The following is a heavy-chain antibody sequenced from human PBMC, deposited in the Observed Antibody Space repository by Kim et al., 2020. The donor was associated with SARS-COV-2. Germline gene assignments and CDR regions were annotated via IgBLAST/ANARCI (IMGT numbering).Heavy chain of an antibody. Sequence: SETLSLTCTVSGASISSYYWSWIRQAPGKGLEWIGYMSYSGSTTYNPPLRSRLTISLDTSKNQFSLKLSSVTAADTAMYYCAGLYSGYEFDYWGQGTLVIVSS. CDR3: AGLYSGYEFDY. D-gene: IGHD5-12*01. J-gene: IGHJ4*02. V-gene: IGHV4-59*01. CDR1: GASISSYY. CDR2: MSYSGST.